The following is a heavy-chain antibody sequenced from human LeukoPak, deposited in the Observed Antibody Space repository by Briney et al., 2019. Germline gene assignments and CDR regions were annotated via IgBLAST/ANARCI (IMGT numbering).Heavy chain of an antibody. Sequence: GGSLRLSCAASGFTFSSYGMHWVRQAPGKGLEWVAVIWYDGSNKYYADSVKGRFTISRDNSKNTLYLQMNSLRAEDTAVYYCARGGMIVVVIDYWGQGTLVTVSS. CDR2: IWYDGSNK. CDR1: GFTFSSYG. J-gene: IGHJ4*02. D-gene: IGHD3-22*01. V-gene: IGHV3-33*01. CDR3: ARGGMIVVVIDY.